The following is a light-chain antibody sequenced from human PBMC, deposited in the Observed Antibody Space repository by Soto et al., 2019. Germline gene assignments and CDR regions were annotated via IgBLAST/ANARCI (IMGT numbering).Light chain of an antibody. Sequence: IQLTQSPSSLSASVGDIVIITFRASQTIISWLAWYQQNPGKAPKLLIYAASTLESGVPSRFSGSGSVTEFNLNIRSLQPEDFATYYCQQYNSYWTFAQGTK. CDR1: QTIISW. CDR3: QQYNSYWT. CDR2: AAS. V-gene: IGKV1-5*01. J-gene: IGKJ1*01.